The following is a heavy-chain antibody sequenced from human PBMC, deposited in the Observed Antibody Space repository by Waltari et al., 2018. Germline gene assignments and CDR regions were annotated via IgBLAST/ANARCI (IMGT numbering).Heavy chain of an antibody. Sequence: QVQLVQSGAEVKKPGSSVKVSCKASGGTFSSYAISWVRQAPGHGLEWMGGIIPIFGTANYAQKFQGRVTITADESTSTAYMELSSLRSEDTAVYYCARAMVRGVIGYYYYMDVWGKGTTVTVSS. CDR2: IIPIFGTA. CDR3: ARAMVRGVIGYYYYMDV. J-gene: IGHJ6*03. V-gene: IGHV1-69*12. CDR1: GGTFSSYA. D-gene: IGHD3-10*01.